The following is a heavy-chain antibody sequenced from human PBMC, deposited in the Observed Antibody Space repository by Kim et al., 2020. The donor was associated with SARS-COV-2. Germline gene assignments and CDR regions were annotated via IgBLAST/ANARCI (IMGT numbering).Heavy chain of an antibody. D-gene: IGHD6-6*01. CDR3: ARYSSSSGLVY. V-gene: IGHV3-11*03. J-gene: IGHJ4*02. CDR2: T. Sequence: TNYADSVKGRFTISRDNAKNSLYLQRNSLRAEDTAVYYWARYSSSSGLVYWGQGTLVTVSS.